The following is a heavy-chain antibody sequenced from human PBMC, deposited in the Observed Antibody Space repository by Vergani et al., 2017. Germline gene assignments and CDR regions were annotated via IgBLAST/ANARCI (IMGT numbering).Heavy chain of an antibody. Sequence: QVQLQESGPGLVKPSETLSLTCTVSGGSISSYYWSWIRQPPGKGLEWIGYIYYSGSTNYNPSLKSRVTISVDTSKNQFSLKLSSVTAADTAVSYCARYYYDSSGYPGYYYMDVWGKGTTVTVSS. CDR1: GGSISSYY. J-gene: IGHJ6*03. CDR2: IYYSGST. CDR3: ARYYYDSSGYPGYYYMDV. V-gene: IGHV4-59*01. D-gene: IGHD3-22*01.